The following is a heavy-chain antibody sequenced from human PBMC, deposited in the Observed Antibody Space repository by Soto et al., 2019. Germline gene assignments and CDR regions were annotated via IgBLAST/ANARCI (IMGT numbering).Heavy chain of an antibody. CDR1: GFTFSSYW. D-gene: IGHD1-26*01. CDR2: IKQDGSEK. Sequence: GGSLRLSCAASGFTFSSYWMSWVRQAPGKGLEWVANIKQDGSEKYYVDSVKGRFTISRDNAKNSLYLQMNSLRAEDTAVYYCARDSEYSGSYGYYFDYWGQGTLVTVSS. CDR3: ARDSEYSGSYGYYFDY. J-gene: IGHJ4*02. V-gene: IGHV3-7*01.